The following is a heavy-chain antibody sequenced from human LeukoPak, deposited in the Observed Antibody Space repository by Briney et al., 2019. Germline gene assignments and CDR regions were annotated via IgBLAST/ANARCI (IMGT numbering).Heavy chain of an antibody. Sequence: SETLSLTCAVYGGSFIGYYWSWIRQPPGKGLEWIGEINHSGSTNYNPSLKGRVTISVDTSKNQFSLKLSSVTAADTAVYYCASIRIAAARKAFDIWGQETMVTVSS. J-gene: IGHJ3*02. CDR3: ASIRIAAARKAFDI. CDR1: GGSFIGYY. CDR2: INHSGST. D-gene: IGHD6-13*01. V-gene: IGHV4-34*01.